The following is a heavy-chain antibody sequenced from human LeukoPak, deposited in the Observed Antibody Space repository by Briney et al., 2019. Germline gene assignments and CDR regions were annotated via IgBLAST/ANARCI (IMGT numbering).Heavy chain of an antibody. V-gene: IGHV1-46*01. J-gene: IGHJ3*02. D-gene: IGHD2-8*01. CDR3: ARESLSAFDI. Sequence: ASVKASCKASGYSFTKYFMHWVRQAPGQGLEWMGIINPSGGSPTYAQKFQGRVTMTTDTSTSTVYVELSSLRSEDTAVYYCARESLSAFDIWGQGTMVTVSS. CDR2: INPSGGSP. CDR1: GYSFTKYF.